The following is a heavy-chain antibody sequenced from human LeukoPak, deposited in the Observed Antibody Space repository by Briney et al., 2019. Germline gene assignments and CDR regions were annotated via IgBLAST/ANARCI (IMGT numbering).Heavy chain of an antibody. CDR1: GFSLRTRGVG. J-gene: IGHJ3*02. D-gene: IGHD2-2*01. CDR3: AHRRKDCSSASCPSRDSRLDAFDI. CDR2: IYWNDVK. Sequence: SGPTLVNPTQTLTLTCTFSGFSLRTRGVGVGWIRQPPGKALEWLSLIYWNDVKLYIASLKSRLTITTDTSNTQVVLTITNMDPVDTATYYCAHRRKDCSSASCPSRDSRLDAFDIWGQGTMVTVSS. V-gene: IGHV2-5*01.